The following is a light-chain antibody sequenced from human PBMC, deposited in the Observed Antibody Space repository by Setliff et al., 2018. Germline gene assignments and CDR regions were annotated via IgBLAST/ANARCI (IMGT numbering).Light chain of an antibody. CDR2: ESS. J-gene: IGLJ1*01. V-gene: IGLV2-8*01. Sequence: QSVLTQPPSASGSPGQSLIISCTGTSRDVGSSTFVSWYQQHPGKAPKLLIYESSKRPSGVPDRFSGSKSGNTASLTVSGLQAEDEADYYCSSYAGTNNPYVFGSGTKVTVL. CDR3: SSYAGTNNPYV. CDR1: SRDVGSSTF.